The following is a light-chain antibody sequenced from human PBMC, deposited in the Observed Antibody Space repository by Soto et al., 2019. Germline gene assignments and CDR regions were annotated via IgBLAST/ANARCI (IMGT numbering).Light chain of an antibody. J-gene: IGLJ3*02. V-gene: IGLV2-8*01. CDR1: SSDVGGYNY. CDR2: EVS. Sequence: QSALTQSPSASGSPGQSVTISCTGTSSDVGGYNYVSWYQQHPGKAPKLMIYEVSKRPSGVPDRFSASKSGNTASLTVSGLQAEDEADYYCSSYAGSNNLVFGGGTKVT. CDR3: SSYAGSNNLV.